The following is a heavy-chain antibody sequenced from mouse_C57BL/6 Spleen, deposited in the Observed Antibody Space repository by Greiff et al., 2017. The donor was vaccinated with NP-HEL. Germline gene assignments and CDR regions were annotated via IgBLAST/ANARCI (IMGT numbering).Heavy chain of an antibody. Sequence: QVQLKQSGPELVKPGASVKLSCKASGYTFTSYDINWVKQRPGQGLEWIGWIYPRDGSTKYNEKFKGKATLTVETSSSTAYMELHSLTSEDSAVYFCAREGKPYYGSSYWYFDVWGTGTTVTVAS. J-gene: IGHJ1*03. CDR3: AREGKPYYGSSYWYFDV. CDR1: GYTFTSYD. D-gene: IGHD1-1*01. V-gene: IGHV1-85*01. CDR2: IYPRDGST.